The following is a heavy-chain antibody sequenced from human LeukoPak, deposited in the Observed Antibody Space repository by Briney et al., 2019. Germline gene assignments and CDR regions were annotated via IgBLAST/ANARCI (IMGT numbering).Heavy chain of an antibody. Sequence: PSETLCLTCTVPGDSISSYYWSWIRQPPGQGLEWIGYIYHSGSTNYNPSLKSRVTISADTSKDQFSLKLASVTAADTAVYYCATGYSSTWYYFDYWGQGTLVTVSS. CDR2: IYHSGST. J-gene: IGHJ4*02. CDR1: GDSISSYY. D-gene: IGHD6-13*01. V-gene: IGHV4-59*01. CDR3: ATGYSSTWYYFDY.